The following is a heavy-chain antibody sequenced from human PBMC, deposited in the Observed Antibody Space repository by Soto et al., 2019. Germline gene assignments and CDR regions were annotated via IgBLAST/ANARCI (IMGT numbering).Heavy chain of an antibody. V-gene: IGHV3-23*01. Sequence: PGGSLRLSCASSGFTSSDYAMSLVRQAPGKGLEWVSGFTGSGGTTWYAGSVKGRFTISRDNSKNTIYLQMNSLRAEDTAVYYCAKDLWEWVVQSFYAFDIWGQGTMVTVSS. CDR3: AKDLWEWVVQSFYAFDI. CDR1: GFTSSDYA. D-gene: IGHD6-19*01. J-gene: IGHJ3*02. CDR2: FTGSGGTT.